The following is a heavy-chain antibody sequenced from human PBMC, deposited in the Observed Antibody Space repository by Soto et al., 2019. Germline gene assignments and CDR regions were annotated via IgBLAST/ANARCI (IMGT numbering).Heavy chain of an antibody. J-gene: IGHJ6*02. V-gene: IGHV4-59*01. CDR1: GGSISGYY. CDR3: TRHAIIPNLRYGMDV. Sequence: QVQLQESGPGLVKPSETLSLICTVSGGSISGYYWSWIRQPPGGGLEWIGYIFYRGNTLYTPSLQSRVAISVDTSKNQYSLRLSSVTAADTAVYYCTRHAIIPNLRYGMDVWGQGATVTVSS. CDR2: IFYRGNT. D-gene: IGHD2-2*01.